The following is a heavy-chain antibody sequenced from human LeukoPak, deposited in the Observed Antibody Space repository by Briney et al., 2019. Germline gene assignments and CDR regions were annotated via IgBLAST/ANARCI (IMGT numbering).Heavy chain of an antibody. CDR1: GFTFITNT. J-gene: IGHJ4*02. Sequence: PGGSLTLTCAGSGFTFITNTMSRVRQAPGKGLEWVSDLDGSGYTTHYADSVKGRFTIFRDNSKNTLYLQMNSLRAADTAVCYCAKSSTCAVFDFWGQGTLVTVSS. D-gene: IGHD6-13*01. V-gene: IGHV3-23*01. CDR3: AKSSTCAVFDF. CDR2: LDGSGYTT.